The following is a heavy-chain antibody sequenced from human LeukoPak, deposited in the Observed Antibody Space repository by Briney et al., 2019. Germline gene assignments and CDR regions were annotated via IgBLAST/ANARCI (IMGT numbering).Heavy chain of an antibody. D-gene: IGHD3-3*01. CDR1: GFTFSSYA. J-gene: IGHJ1*01. Sequence: GGSLRLSCAASGFTFSSYAMSWVRQAPGKGLEWVSAISGSGGSTYYADSVKGRFTISRDNSKNTLYLQMNSLRAEDTAVYYCAKSIDYDFWSGYPPWYFQHWGQGTLVTVSS. V-gene: IGHV3-23*01. CDR3: AKSIDYDFWSGYPPWYFQH. CDR2: ISGSGGST.